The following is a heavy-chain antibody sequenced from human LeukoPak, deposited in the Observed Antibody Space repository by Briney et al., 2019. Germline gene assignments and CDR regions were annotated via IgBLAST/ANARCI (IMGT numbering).Heavy chain of an antibody. V-gene: IGHV4-59*01. CDR2: IYYSGST. CDR3: ARDSPALAYFDY. CDR1: GGSISSYY. Sequence: PSETLSLTCTVSGGSISSYYWSWIRQPPGKGLEWIGYIYYSGSTNYNPSLKSRVTISVDTSKNQFSLKLSSVTAADTAVYYCARDSPALAYFDYWGQGTLVTVSS. J-gene: IGHJ4*02.